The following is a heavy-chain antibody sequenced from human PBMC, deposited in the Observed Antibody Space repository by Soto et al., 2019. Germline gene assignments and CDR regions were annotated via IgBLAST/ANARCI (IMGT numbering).Heavy chain of an antibody. D-gene: IGHD2-2*01. CDR3: ARDGRRVPAAPGFDP. CDR2: IYYSGST. J-gene: IGHJ5*02. V-gene: IGHV4-30-4*01. Sequence: PSETLSLTCTVSDGSISSGDYYWSWIRQPPGKGLEWIGYIYYSGSTYYNPSLKSRVTISVDTSKNQFSLKLSSVTAADTAVYYCARDGRRVPAAPGFDPWGQGTLVTVSS. CDR1: DGSISSGDYY.